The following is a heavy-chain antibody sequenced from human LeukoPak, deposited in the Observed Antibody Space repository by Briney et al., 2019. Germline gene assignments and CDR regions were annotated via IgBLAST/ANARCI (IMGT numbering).Heavy chain of an antibody. CDR1: GYTFTSYY. D-gene: IGHD1-26*01. J-gene: IGHJ5*02. CDR3: ARESIVGGLLASWFDP. CDR2: INPSGGST. V-gene: IGHV1-46*01. Sequence: ASVKVSCKASGYTFTSYYIHWVRQAPGQGLQWMGLINPSGGSTSYAQNAQKFQGRVTITADESTSTAYMELSSLRSEDTAVYYCARESIVGGLLASWFDPWGQGTLVTVSS.